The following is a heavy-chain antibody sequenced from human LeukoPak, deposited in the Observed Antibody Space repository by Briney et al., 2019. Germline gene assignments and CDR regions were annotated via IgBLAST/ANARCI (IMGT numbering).Heavy chain of an antibody. J-gene: IGHJ4*02. Sequence: SETLSLTCAVYGGSFSGYYWSWIRQPPGKGLEWIGEINHSGSTNYNPSLKSRVTISVDTSKNQFSLKLSSVTAADTAVYYCARIPNYDKDVDYWGQGTLVTVSS. CDR2: INHSGST. CDR1: GGSFSGYY. V-gene: IGHV4-34*01. D-gene: IGHD3-22*01. CDR3: ARIPNYDKDVDY.